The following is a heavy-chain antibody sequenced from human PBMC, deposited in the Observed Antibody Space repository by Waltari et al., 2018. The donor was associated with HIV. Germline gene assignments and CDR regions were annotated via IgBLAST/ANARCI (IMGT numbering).Heavy chain of an antibody. Sequence: QVQLQQWGAGLLKPSETLSLTCAVYGGSFSGYSWSWIRPPPGKGLEWIGEINHSGSTNYNPSLKSRVTISVDTSKNQFSLKLSSVTAADTAVYYCARIWTVAVAGTGWFDPWGQGTLVTVSS. D-gene: IGHD6-19*01. V-gene: IGHV4-34*01. CDR1: GGSFSGYS. CDR3: ARIWTVAVAGTGWFDP. CDR2: INHSGST. J-gene: IGHJ5*02.